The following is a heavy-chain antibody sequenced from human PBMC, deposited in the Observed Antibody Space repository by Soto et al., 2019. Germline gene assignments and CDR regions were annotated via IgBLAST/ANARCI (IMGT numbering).Heavy chain of an antibody. Sequence: GGSLGVCCSSSGVTFSSYGMHWVRQAPGKGLEWVAVISYDGSNKYYADSVKGRFTISRDNSKNTLYLQMNSLRAEDTAVYYCAKFLFAGPSPLFDYWGQGALVTISS. CDR2: ISYDGSNK. CDR1: GVTFSSYG. D-gene: IGHD3-10*02. CDR3: AKFLFAGPSPLFDY. J-gene: IGHJ4*02. V-gene: IGHV3-30*18.